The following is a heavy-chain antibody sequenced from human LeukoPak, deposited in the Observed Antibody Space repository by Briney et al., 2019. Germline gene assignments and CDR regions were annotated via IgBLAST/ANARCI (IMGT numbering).Heavy chain of an antibody. V-gene: IGHV4-31*03. CDR2: IYYSGST. D-gene: IGHD6-13*01. CDR3: ARYSNSSRRTGKPNFDY. CDR1: GGSISSGGYY. Sequence: MTSETLSLTRTVSGGSISSGGYYWSWIRQHPGKGLEWIGYIYYSGSTYYNPSLKSRVTISVDTSKNQFSLKLSSVTAADTAVYYCARYSNSSRRTGKPNFDYWGQGTTVTVSS. J-gene: IGHJ4*03.